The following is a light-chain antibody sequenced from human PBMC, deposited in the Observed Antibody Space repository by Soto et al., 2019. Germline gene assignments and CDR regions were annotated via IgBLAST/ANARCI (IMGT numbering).Light chain of an antibody. Sequence: QSVLTQPASVSGSPGQSITISCTGTSSDVGGYNYVSWYQQHPGKAPKHMIYDVSNRPSGVSNRFSGSKSGNTASLTISGLQAEDEAYYYCSSYTSSSTLVFGGGTKLTVL. CDR2: DVS. CDR3: SSYTSSSTLV. CDR1: SSDVGGYNY. V-gene: IGLV2-14*01. J-gene: IGLJ2*01.